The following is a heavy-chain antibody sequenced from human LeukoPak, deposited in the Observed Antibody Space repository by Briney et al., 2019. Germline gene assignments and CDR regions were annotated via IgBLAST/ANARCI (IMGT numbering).Heavy chain of an antibody. CDR3: AKGSGWLLYGMDV. V-gene: IGHV3-9*01. CDR2: ISWNSGSI. CDR1: GFTFDDYA. J-gene: IGHJ6*02. D-gene: IGHD6-19*01. Sequence: GRSLRLSCAASGFTFDDYAMHWVRQAPGKGLEWVSGISWNSGSIGYADSVKGRFTISRDNAKNSLYLQMNSLRAEDTALYYCAKGSGWLLYGMDVWGQGTTVTVSS.